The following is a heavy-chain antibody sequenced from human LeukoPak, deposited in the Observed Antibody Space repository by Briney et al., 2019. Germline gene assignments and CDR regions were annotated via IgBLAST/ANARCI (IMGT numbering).Heavy chain of an antibody. CDR1: GFSFSSYA. Sequence: PGRSLRLSCAVSGFSFSSYAMHWVRQAPGKGLEWVAAVSYDGTDKQYADSVKGRFTISRENAKNSLYLQMNSLRAGDTAVYYCARYDYVWGSFDYWGQGTLVTVSS. D-gene: IGHD3-16*01. CDR2: VSYDGTDK. V-gene: IGHV3-30*14. J-gene: IGHJ4*02. CDR3: ARYDYVWGSFDY.